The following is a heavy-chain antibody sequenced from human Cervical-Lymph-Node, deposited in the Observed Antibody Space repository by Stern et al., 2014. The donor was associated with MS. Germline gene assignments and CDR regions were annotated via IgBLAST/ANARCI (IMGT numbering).Heavy chain of an antibody. CDR3: ARGELKEGGVRGRDG. CDR2: RIPIFGTT. D-gene: IGHD1-26*01. J-gene: IGHJ6*02. Sequence: VQLVESGAEVKKPGSSVKVSCKASGGTFSSYAISWVRQAPGQGLEWMGVRIPIFGTTNYAQKLQGRVTITADESQGTAYMELSRGRSEDTAVYYCARGELKEGGVRGRDGGGQGTTVTVSS. V-gene: IGHV1-69*01. CDR1: GGTFSSYA.